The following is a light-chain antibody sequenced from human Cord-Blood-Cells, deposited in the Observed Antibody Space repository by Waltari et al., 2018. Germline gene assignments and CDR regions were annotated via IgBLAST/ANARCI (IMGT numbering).Light chain of an antibody. CDR3: QQYGSSPLYT. Sequence: EIVLTQSPGTLSLSPGERATLSCRASQSVSSSYLAWYQQKHGQAPRPLIYGASSRATGIPDRFSGSGSGTDFTLTISRLEPEDFAVYYCQQYGSSPLYTFGQGTKLEIK. J-gene: IGKJ2*01. V-gene: IGKV3-20*01. CDR2: GAS. CDR1: QSVSSSY.